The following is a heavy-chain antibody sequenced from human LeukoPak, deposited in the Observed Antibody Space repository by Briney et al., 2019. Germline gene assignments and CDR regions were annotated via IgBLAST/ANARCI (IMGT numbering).Heavy chain of an antibody. V-gene: IGHV4-59*01. CDR3: ARLRPDYDILTGFPMDV. CDR1: GGSISSYS. D-gene: IGHD3-9*01. Sequence: SETLSLTCSVSGGSISSYSWSWIRQPPGKGLEWIGYIYYSGSTNYNPSLKRRVTQSVDTSKNQFSLKLSSVTAVDTAVYYCARLRPDYDILTGFPMDVWGPGTAVTVSS. J-gene: IGHJ6*02. CDR2: IYYSGST.